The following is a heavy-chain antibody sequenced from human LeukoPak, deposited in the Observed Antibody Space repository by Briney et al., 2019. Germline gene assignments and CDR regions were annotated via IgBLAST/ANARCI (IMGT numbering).Heavy chain of an antibody. CDR2: INPNSGGT. CDR1: GYTFTGYY. Sequence: ASVKVSCKASGYTFTGYYMHWVRQAPGQGLEWMGWINPNSGGTNYAQKFQGRVTMTRDTSISTAYMELRRLRSDDTAVYYCARDVVAAAGTPSLNYYYYGMDVWGQGTTVTVSS. V-gene: IGHV1-2*02. J-gene: IGHJ6*02. CDR3: ARDVVAAAGTPSLNYYYYGMDV. D-gene: IGHD6-13*01.